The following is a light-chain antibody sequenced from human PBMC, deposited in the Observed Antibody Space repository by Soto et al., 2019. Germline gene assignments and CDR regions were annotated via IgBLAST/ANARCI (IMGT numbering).Light chain of an antibody. CDR1: SSDIGGHHF. CDR3: SSYTSSSTLYV. J-gene: IGLJ1*01. V-gene: IGLV2-14*01. Sequence: QSVLAQPASVSGSPGQSITISCTGTSSDIGGHHFVSWYQQQSGKAPKLVIYEVSNRPSGVSNRFSGSKSGNTASLTISGLQAEDEADYYCSSYTSSSTLYVFGTGTKVTVL. CDR2: EVS.